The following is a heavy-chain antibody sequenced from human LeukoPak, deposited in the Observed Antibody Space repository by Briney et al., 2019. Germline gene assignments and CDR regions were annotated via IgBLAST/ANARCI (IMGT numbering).Heavy chain of an antibody. Sequence: SETLSLTCTVSGGSISSYYWSWIRQPPGKGLKWIGYIYYSGSTNYNPSLKSRVTISVDTSKNQFSLKLSSVTAADTAVYYCARGPPYYGSGRGFDYWGQGTLVTVSS. CDR3: ARGPPYYGSGRGFDY. CDR2: IYYSGST. J-gene: IGHJ4*02. CDR1: GGSISSYY. D-gene: IGHD3-10*01. V-gene: IGHV4-59*01.